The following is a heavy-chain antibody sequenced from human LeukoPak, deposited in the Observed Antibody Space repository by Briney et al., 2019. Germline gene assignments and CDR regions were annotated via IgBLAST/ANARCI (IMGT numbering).Heavy chain of an antibody. CDR2: INHSGST. V-gene: IGHV4-34*01. CDR1: GGSFSGYY. D-gene: IGHD6-13*01. CDR3: AITGYSGSYDY. J-gene: IGHJ4*02. Sequence: SETLSLTCAVYGGSFSGYYWSWIRQPPGKGLEWIGEINHSGSTNYNPSLKSRVTISVDTSKNQFSLKLSSVTAVDTAVYYCAITGYSGSYDYWGQGTLVTVSS.